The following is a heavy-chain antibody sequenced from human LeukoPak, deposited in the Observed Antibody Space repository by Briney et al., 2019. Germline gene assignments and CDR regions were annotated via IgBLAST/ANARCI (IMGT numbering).Heavy chain of an antibody. D-gene: IGHD4-17*01. V-gene: IGHV3-64*01. CDR1: GFTFSNYA. CDR3: ARVGGYGDYNNWFDP. Sequence: TGGSLRLSSAASGFTFSNYAMHWVRQAPGKGLEYVSAINSNGGSTYYANSVKGRFTISRDNSKNMLYLQMGSLRAEDMADYYCARVGGYGDYNNWFDPWGQGTLVIVSS. J-gene: IGHJ5*02. CDR2: INSNGGST.